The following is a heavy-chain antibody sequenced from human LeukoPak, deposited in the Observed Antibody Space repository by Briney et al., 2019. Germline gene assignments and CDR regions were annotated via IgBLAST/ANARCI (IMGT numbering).Heavy chain of an antibody. CDR1: GFTFSSYW. D-gene: IGHD3-3*01. CDR3: ARLLRITIFGVVITADAFDI. V-gene: IGHV3-74*01. Sequence: PGGSLRLSCAASGFTFSSYWMHWVRHAPGKGLVWVSRINSDGSSTSYADSVKGRFTISRDNAKNTLYLQMNSLRAEDTAVYYCARLLRITIFGVVITADAFDIWGQGTMVTVSS. J-gene: IGHJ3*02. CDR2: INSDGSST.